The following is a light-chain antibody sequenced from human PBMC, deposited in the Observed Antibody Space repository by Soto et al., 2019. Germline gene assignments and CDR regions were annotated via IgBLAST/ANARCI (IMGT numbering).Light chain of an antibody. Sequence: EIVLTQSPGTLSLSPGERATLSCRASQSVSSSYLAWYQQKPGQAPRLLIYGASSRATGIPDRFSGSGSGTDFTLTINRLEPEDFAVYYCQQYGDLPWTFDQGTKVDIK. CDR3: QQYGDLPWT. J-gene: IGKJ1*01. V-gene: IGKV3-20*01. CDR2: GAS. CDR1: QSVSSSY.